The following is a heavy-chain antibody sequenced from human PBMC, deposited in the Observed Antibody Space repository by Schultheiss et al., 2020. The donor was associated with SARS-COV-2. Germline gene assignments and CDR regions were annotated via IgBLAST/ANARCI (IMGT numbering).Heavy chain of an antibody. CDR2: IYTSGST. CDR3: ARDDPGGSGSYFDY. V-gene: IGHV4-61*02. CDR1: GGSISSSNW. D-gene: IGHD3-10*01. J-gene: IGHJ4*02. Sequence: SQTLSLTCAVSGGSISSSNWWSWIRQPAGKGLEWIGRIYTSGSTNYNPSLKSRVTISVDTSKNQFSLKLSSVTAADTAVYYCARDDPGGSGSYFDYWGQGTLVTVSS.